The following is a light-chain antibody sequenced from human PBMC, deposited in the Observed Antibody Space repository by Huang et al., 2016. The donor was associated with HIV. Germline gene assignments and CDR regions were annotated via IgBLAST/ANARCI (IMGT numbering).Light chain of an antibody. V-gene: IGKV2-28*01. J-gene: IGKJ5*01. Sequence: DIVMIQSPLSLSVTLGEAASISCRSSQSLLHGNGYNYLEWYLQKPGQSPQLLIYSGADRAPGVPARFSASGSGTDLSLTISSVEAEDIGIYYCMQSLQTPGTFGQGTRLDIK. CDR3: MQSLQTPGT. CDR1: QSLLHGNGYNY. CDR2: SGA.